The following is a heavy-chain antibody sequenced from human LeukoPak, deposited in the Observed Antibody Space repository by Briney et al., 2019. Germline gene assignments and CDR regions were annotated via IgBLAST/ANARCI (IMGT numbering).Heavy chain of an antibody. D-gene: IGHD3-10*01. Sequence: GGSLRLSCAASGFTFDDYAMHWVRQAPGKGLEWVSGISWNSGSIGYADSVKGRFTISRDNAKNSLYLQMNSLRAEDTALYYCAKAYGSGSSYWFDPWGQGTLVTVSS. CDR3: AKAYGSGSSYWFDP. J-gene: IGHJ5*02. CDR1: GFTFDDYA. CDR2: ISWNSGSI. V-gene: IGHV3-9*01.